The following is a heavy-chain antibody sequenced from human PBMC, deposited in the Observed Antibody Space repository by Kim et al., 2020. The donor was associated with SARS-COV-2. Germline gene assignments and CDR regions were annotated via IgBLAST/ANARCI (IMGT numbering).Heavy chain of an antibody. V-gene: IGHV3-30*02. D-gene: IGHD6-19*01. Sequence: AASGKGRFTSSRDNSKNTLDLQMNSLRAEGTAVYYCAKGVVSGGWGRMDVWGQGTTVTVSS. CDR3: AKGVVSGGWGRMDV. J-gene: IGHJ6*02.